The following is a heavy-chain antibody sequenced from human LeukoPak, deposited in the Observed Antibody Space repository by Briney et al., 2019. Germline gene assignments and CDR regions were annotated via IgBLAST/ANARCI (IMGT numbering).Heavy chain of an antibody. V-gene: IGHV4-59*01. CDR3: ARHKVDDHGDPHGIYYYYYGMDV. J-gene: IGHJ6*02. Sequence: SETLSLTCTVSGGSISSYYWSWIRQPPGKGLEWIGFIYYSGSTNYNPSLKSRVTISVDTSKIQFSLKLSSVTAADTAVYYCARHKVDDHGDPHGIYYYYYGMDVWGQGTTVTVSS. D-gene: IGHD4-17*01. CDR2: IYYSGST. CDR1: GGSISSYY.